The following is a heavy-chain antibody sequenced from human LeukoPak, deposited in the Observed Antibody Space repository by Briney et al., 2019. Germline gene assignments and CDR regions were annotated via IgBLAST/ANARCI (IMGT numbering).Heavy chain of an antibody. Sequence: SETLSLTCTVSGGSISSGGYYWSWIRQHPGKGLEWIGYIYYSGSTNYNPSLKSRVTISVDTSKNQFSLKLSSVTAADTAVYYCARDGLGPLDYWGQGTLVTVSS. J-gene: IGHJ4*02. CDR1: GGSISSGGYY. D-gene: IGHD7-27*01. CDR3: ARDGLGPLDY. V-gene: IGHV4-61*08. CDR2: IYYSGST.